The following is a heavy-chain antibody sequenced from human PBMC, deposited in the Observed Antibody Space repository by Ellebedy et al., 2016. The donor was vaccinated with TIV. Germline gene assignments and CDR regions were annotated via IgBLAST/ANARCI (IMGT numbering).Heavy chain of an antibody. CDR3: ARSTISVAINWVDP. CDR2: IIPIFGTA. Sequence: SVKVSXXASGGTFSSYAISWVRQAPGQGLEWMGGIIPIFGTANYAQKFQGRVTITADKSTSTAYMDLRSLRPDDTAVYFCARSTISVAINWVDPWGQGTLVTVSS. J-gene: IGHJ5*02. CDR1: GGTFSSYA. V-gene: IGHV1-69*06. D-gene: IGHD6-19*01.